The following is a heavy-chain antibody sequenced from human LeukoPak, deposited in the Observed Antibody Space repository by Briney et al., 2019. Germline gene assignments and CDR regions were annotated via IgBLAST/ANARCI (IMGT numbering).Heavy chain of an antibody. CDR2: LGGNGVTR. Sequence: GGSLRLSCAASGFTFSSYAMNWVRQSPGKGLEWVSRLGGNGVTRHYADSVKGRRTISRDNSKSTLYLQMSSLRAEDTAVYYCAKGESPQYMVRGVPYYYYVMDVWGQGTTVTVAS. CDR1: GFTFSSYA. CDR3: AKGESPQYMVRGVPYYYYVMDV. J-gene: IGHJ6*02. D-gene: IGHD3-10*01. V-gene: IGHV3-23*01.